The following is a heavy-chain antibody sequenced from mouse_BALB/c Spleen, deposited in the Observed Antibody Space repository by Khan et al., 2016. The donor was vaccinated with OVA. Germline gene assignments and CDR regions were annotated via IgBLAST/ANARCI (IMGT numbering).Heavy chain of an antibody. J-gene: IGHJ2*01. D-gene: IGHD1-2*01. CDR1: GYSITSGYG. Sequence: EVKLLESGPGLVKPSQSLSLTCTVTGYSITSGYGWNLIRQFPGNKLEWMGYIRYSGNTNYNPSLKSRISITRDTSKNQFFLQLNSVTTEDTATYYCARTARIKYWGQGTTLTVSS. V-gene: IGHV3-1*02. CDR2: IRYSGNT. CDR3: ARTARIKY.